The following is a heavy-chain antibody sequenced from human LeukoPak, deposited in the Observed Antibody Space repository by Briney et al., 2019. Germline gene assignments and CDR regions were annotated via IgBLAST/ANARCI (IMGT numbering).Heavy chain of an antibody. CDR3: AKDPFGHYGMDV. V-gene: IGHV3-23*01. CDR1: GFTFSSYA. D-gene: IGHD3-16*01. Sequence: GGSLRLSCAASGFTFSSYAMSWVREAPGKGLEWGSAISGSGGSTYYADSVKGRFTISRDNSKNTLYLQMNSLRAEDTAVYYCAKDPFGHYGMDVWGQGTTVTVSS. J-gene: IGHJ6*02. CDR2: ISGSGGST.